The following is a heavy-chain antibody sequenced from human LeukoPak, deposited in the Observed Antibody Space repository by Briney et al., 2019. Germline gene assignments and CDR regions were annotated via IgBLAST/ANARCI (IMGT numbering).Heavy chain of an antibody. CDR1: GGSISSYY. CDR2: IYYSGST. V-gene: IGHV4-59*01. J-gene: IGHJ4*02. Sequence: SETLSLTCTVSGGSISSYYWSWIRQPPGKGLEWIGYIYYSGSTNYNPSLKSRVTISVDTSKNQFSLKLSSVTAADTAVYYCARDLYYYDSSGHYFDYWGQGTLVAVSS. CDR3: ARDLYYYDSSGHYFDY. D-gene: IGHD3-22*01.